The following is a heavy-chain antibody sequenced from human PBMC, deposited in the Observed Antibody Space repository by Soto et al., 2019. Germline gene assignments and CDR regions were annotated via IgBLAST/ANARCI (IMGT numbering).Heavy chain of an antibody. CDR2: IYYSGST. V-gene: IGHV4-39*01. D-gene: IGHD3-22*01. J-gene: IGHJ5*02. CDR1: GGSISSSSYY. Sequence: SETLSLTCTVSGGSISSSSYYWGWIRQPPGKGLEWIGSIYYSGSTYYNPSLKSRVAISVDTSKNQFSLKLSSVTAADTAVYYCASEERYYYDSSGYCCFDPWGQRTLVTVSS. CDR3: ASEERYYYDSSGYCCFDP.